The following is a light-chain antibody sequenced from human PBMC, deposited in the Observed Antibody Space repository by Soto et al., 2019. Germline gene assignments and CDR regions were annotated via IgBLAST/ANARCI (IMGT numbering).Light chain of an antibody. CDR2: GVS. CDR1: SSDVGSYNF. Sequence: QSALTQPASVSGSPGQSVTISCTGTSSDVGSYNFVSWYQQDPGKAPKLMIYGVSKRPSGVSDRFSGSKSGNTASLTISGLQAEDGADYYCCSYAGSSTWVFGGGTKLTVL. CDR3: CSYAGSSTWV. J-gene: IGLJ3*02. V-gene: IGLV2-23*02.